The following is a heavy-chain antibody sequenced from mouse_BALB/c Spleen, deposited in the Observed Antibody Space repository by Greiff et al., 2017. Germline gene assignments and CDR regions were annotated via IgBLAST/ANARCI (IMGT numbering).Heavy chain of an antibody. Sequence: DVKLQESGPGLVKPSQSLSLTCTVTGYSITSDYAWNWIRQFPGNKLEWMGYISYSGSTSYNPSLKSRISITRDTSKNQFFLQLNSVTTEDTATYYCARRSPYGGFAYWGQGTLVTVSA. J-gene: IGHJ3*01. CDR2: ISYSGST. V-gene: IGHV3-2*02. CDR1: GYSITSDYA. D-gene: IGHD1-1*01. CDR3: ARRSPYGGFAY.